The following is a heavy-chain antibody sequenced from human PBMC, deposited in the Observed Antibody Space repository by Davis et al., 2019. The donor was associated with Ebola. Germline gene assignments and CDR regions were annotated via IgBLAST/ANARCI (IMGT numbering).Heavy chain of an antibody. J-gene: IGHJ6*02. CDR3: ARQGRGYYYYGMDV. D-gene: IGHD3-10*01. CDR2: IYYSGST. V-gene: IGHV4-39*01. CDR1: GGSISSSSYY. Sequence: SETLSPTCTVPGGSISSSSYYWGWIRQPPGKGLEWIGSIYYSGSTYYNPSLKSRVTISVDTSKNQFSLKLSSVTAADTAVYYCARQGRGYYYYGMDVWGQGTTVTVSS.